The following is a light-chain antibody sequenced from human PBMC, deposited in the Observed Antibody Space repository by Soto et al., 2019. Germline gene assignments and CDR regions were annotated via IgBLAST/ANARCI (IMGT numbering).Light chain of an antibody. V-gene: IGKV1-39*01. J-gene: IGKJ4*01. CDR2: GAS. CDR3: QHTYNTPRSLT. CDR1: QTISIY. Sequence: DIQMTQSPSSLSASVGDRVTITCRASQTISIYLNWYQQKPGKAPVLLIYGASTLQSGVPSRCSGSGSGTDFSLTISSLQPEDFATYYCQHTYNTPRSLTFGGGTNVEIK.